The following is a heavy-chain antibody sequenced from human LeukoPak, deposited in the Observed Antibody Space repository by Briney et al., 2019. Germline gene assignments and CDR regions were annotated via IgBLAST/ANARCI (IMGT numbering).Heavy chain of an antibody. J-gene: IGHJ4*02. Sequence: ASVKVSCKASGYTFTSYAMHWVRQAPGQRLEWMGWINAGNGNTKYSQKFQGRVTITRDTSASTAYMELSSLRSEDTAVYYCATARFSSGGLDYWGQGTLVTVSS. CDR1: GYTFTSYA. CDR3: ATARFSSGGLDY. CDR2: INAGNGNT. D-gene: IGHD3-10*01. V-gene: IGHV1-3*01.